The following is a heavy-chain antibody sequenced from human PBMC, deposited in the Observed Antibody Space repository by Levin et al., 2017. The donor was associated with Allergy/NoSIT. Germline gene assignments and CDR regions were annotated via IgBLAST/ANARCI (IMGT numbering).Heavy chain of an antibody. V-gene: IGHV4-4*02. CDR2: IYHSGST. CDR3: ARRKGFLEWLSYDAFDI. J-gene: IGHJ3*02. Sequence: TSETLSLTCAVSGGSISSSNWWSWVRQPPGKGLEWIGEIYHSGSTNYNPSLKSRVTISVDKSKNQFSLKLSSVTAADTAVYYCARRKGFLEWLSYDAFDIWGQGTMVTVSS. CDR1: GGSISSSNW. D-gene: IGHD3-3*01.